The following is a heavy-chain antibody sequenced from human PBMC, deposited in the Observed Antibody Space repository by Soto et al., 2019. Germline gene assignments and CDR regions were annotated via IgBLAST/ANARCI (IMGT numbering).Heavy chain of an antibody. V-gene: IGHV4-34*01. Sequence: QVQLQQWGAGLLKPSETLSLTCAVYGGSFSGYYWTWIRQPPGTGLEWIGEINHSGSTHYNPSLKXRXTXSXXTSTNQFSLKLTSVTAADTAVYYCARDKITGLFDYWGQGTLVTVSS. D-gene: IGHD2-8*02. CDR1: GGSFSGYY. CDR3: ARDKITGLFDY. J-gene: IGHJ4*02. CDR2: INHSGST.